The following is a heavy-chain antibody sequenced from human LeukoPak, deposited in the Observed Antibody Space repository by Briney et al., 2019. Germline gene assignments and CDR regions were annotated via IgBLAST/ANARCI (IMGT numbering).Heavy chain of an antibody. Sequence: GGSLRFSCAASGFTFNTFAMSWVRQAPGRGLEWVSALGTRTASPYYADSVKGRFTISRDSSKNTLFLQMNSLRAEDTAIYYCARQLGYCSDGTCYFDYWGQGTVVTVSP. J-gene: IGHJ4*02. CDR1: GFTFNTFA. CDR2: LGTRTASP. D-gene: IGHD2-15*01. V-gene: IGHV3-23*01. CDR3: ARQLGYCSDGTCYFDY.